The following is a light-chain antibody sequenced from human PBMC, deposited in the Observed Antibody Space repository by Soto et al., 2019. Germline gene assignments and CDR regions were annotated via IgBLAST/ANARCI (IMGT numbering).Light chain of an antibody. CDR3: QQYSSAPQLT. CDR2: GAS. V-gene: IGKV3-20*01. Sequence: DIVLAQSSGTLSLSPGESPTLSCLARRCVRTSYLAWYQQKPGQAPRLLLYGASSRATGIPDRFSGSGSGTDFTLTISRLEPEDFAVYYCQQYSSAPQLTFGGGTKVDIK. J-gene: IGKJ4*01. CDR1: RCVRTSY.